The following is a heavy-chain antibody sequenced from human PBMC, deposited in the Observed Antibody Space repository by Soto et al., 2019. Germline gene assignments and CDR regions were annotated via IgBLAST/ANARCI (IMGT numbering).Heavy chain of an antibody. J-gene: IGHJ4*02. CDR3: ARDQRYLRQGYSDY. D-gene: IGHD4-4*01. CDR2: IGDTGTFI. CDR1: AVTFSDHS. Sequence: EVQLVESGGGLVKPGWSLRLSCAASAVTFSDHSMNWVRQAPGKGLEWVSSIGDTGTFIYYADSVKGRFTISRDNAKNSLFLQMDSLRAEDTAIYYCARDQRYLRQGYSDYWGQGTLVTVSS. V-gene: IGHV3-21*01.